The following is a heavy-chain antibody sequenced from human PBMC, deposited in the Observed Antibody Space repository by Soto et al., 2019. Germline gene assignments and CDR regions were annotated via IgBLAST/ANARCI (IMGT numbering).Heavy chain of an antibody. CDR2: IKQDGGEK. V-gene: IGHV3-7*01. Sequence: EVQLVEFGGGLVQPGGSLRLSCAASGFTFSNFWMSWVRQAPGKGLEWVANIKQDGGEKYYVDSVKGRFTISRDNAKDSLYLHMDSLRAEDTAVYYCSITITTVTTSDYWGQESLVTVSS. CDR3: SITITTVTTSDY. CDR1: GFTFSNFW. J-gene: IGHJ4*02. D-gene: IGHD4-17*01.